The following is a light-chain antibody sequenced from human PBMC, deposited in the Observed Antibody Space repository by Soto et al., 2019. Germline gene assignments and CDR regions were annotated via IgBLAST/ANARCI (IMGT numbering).Light chain of an antibody. CDR3: SSYTSSSTPV. J-gene: IGLJ2*01. Sequence: QSALTQPASVSGSPGRSITLSCTGTSSDVGGYNYVSWYQQHPGKAPKLMIYDVSNRPSGVSNRFSGSKSGNTASLTISGLQAEDEADYYCSSYTSSSTPVFGGGTKLTVL. CDR2: DVS. V-gene: IGLV2-14*01. CDR1: SSDVGGYNY.